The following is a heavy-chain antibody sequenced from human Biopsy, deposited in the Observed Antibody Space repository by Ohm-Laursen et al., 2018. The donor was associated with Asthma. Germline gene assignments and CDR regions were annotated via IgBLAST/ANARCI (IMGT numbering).Heavy chain of an antibody. J-gene: IGHJ3*02. CDR1: GFSFSNFA. V-gene: IGHV3-30*01. CDR2: ISKDASTQ. D-gene: IGHD1-1*01. CDR3: VGDGTDDAFDI. Sequence: SLRLSCAASGFSFSNFAIHWVRQAPGKGLEWVGVISKDASTQDYADSVKGRFTMARGNSKNTLDLQMNSLREEDTAVYYCVGDGTDDAFDIWGQGTTVTVSS.